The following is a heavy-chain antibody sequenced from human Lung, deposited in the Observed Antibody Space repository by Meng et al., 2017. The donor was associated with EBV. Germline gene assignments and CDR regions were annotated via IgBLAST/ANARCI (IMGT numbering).Heavy chain of an antibody. Sequence: QGQLVQAGAEVKQPGASGKVSCKASGYSFTTYAMRWVRQAPGQRLEWMGWINAGNGNTKYSEKFQSRVTITRDTAASTAYMELSSLRSEDTAVYYCARTGCSSSSCYDYWGQGTLVTVSS. V-gene: IGHV1-3*01. CDR2: INAGNGNT. CDR1: GYSFTTYA. J-gene: IGHJ4*02. D-gene: IGHD2-2*01. CDR3: ARTGCSSSSCYDY.